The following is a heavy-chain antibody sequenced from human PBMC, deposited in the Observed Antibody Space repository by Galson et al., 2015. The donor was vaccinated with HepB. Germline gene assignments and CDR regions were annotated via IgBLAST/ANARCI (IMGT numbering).Heavy chain of an antibody. Sequence: SVKVSCKASGYTFTSYYMHWVRQAPGQGLEWMGTINPSGGSTSYAQKFQGRVTMTRDTSTSTVYMELSSLRSEDTAVYYCARGLASGIAVAGTDYFDYWGQGTLVAVSS. J-gene: IGHJ4*02. CDR3: ARGLASGIAVAGTDYFDY. D-gene: IGHD6-19*01. V-gene: IGHV1-46*03. CDR1: GYTFTSYY. CDR2: INPSGGST.